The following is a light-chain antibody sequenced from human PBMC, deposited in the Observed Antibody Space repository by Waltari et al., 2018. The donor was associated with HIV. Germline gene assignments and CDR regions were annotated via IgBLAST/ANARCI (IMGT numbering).Light chain of an antibody. V-gene: IGLV2-8*01. Sequence: QSALTQPPSASGSPGQSVTISCTGTSSAVGGYNYVSWYQQHPGKAPTLTFYEVSKRPSGVPDRFSGSKSGNTASLTVSGLQAEDEADYYCSSYAGSNTDVVFGGGTKLTVL. CDR1: SSAVGGYNY. CDR2: EVS. J-gene: IGLJ2*01. CDR3: SSYAGSNTDVV.